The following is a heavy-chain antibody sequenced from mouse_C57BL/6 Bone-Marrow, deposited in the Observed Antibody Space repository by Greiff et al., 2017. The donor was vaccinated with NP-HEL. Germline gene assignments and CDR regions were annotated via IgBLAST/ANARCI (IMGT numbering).Heavy chain of an antibody. V-gene: IGHV2-2*01. CDR1: GFSLTSYG. J-gene: IGHJ3*01. CDR3: ASRGYYGSSWFAY. Sequence: QVQLQQSGPGLVQPSQSLSITCTVSGFSLTSYGVHWVRQSPGKGLEWLGVIWRGGSTDYNAAFISRLSISKDNSKSQVFFKMNSLQADDTAIYYCASRGYYGSSWFAYWGQGTLVTVSA. CDR2: IWRGGST. D-gene: IGHD1-1*01.